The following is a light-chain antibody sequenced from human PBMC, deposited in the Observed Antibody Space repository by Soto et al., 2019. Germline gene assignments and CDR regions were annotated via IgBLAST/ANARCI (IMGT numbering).Light chain of an antibody. CDR1: QSISIW. Sequence: DIQMTQSPSTLSASVGDRVTITCRASQSISIWLAWYQQKPGKAPKFLIYNASSLESGVPSRFSGSASGTEFTLTISSLQPDDFETYYCQQYNSYPWTFGQGTKVEIK. V-gene: IGKV1-5*03. CDR3: QQYNSYPWT. J-gene: IGKJ1*01. CDR2: NAS.